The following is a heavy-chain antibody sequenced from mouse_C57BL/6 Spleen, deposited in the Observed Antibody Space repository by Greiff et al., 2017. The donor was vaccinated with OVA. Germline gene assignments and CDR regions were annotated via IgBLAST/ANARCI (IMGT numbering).Heavy chain of an antibody. J-gene: IGHJ2*01. CDR2: INPNYGTT. CDR3: ARCPSSGTRYYFDY. D-gene: IGHD4-1*01. Sequence: EVKLQESGPELVKPGASVKISCKASGYSFTDYNMNWVKQSNGKSLEWIGVINPNYGTTSYNQKFKGKATLTVDQSSSTAYMQLNSLTSEDSAVYYCARCPSSGTRYYFDYWGQGTTLTVSS. V-gene: IGHV1-39*01. CDR1: GYSFTDYN.